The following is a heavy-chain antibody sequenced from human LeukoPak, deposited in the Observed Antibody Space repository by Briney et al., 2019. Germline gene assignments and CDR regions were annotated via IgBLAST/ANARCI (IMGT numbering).Heavy chain of an antibody. CDR3: ARSLEQQLNHYYMDV. V-gene: IGHV1-69*05. D-gene: IGHD6-13*01. CDR2: IIPIFGTA. Sequence: SVKVSCKASGGTFSSYAISWVRQAPGQGLEWMGGIIPIFGTANYAQKFQGRVTITTDESTSTAYMELSSLRSEDTAVYYCARSLEQQLNHYYMDVWGKGTTVTVSS. J-gene: IGHJ6*03. CDR1: GGTFSSYA.